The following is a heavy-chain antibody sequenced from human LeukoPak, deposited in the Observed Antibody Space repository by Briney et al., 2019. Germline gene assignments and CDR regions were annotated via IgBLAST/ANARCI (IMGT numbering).Heavy chain of an antibody. CDR2: IRYDGSNK. CDR3: AKDRTTYYYGSGSSYYFDY. V-gene: IGHV3-30*02. J-gene: IGHJ4*02. CDR1: GFTFSNYW. Sequence: GGSLRLSCAASGFTFSNYWMSWVRQAPGKGLEWVAFIRYDGSNKYYADSVKGRFTISRDNSKNTLYLQMNSLRAEDTAVYYCAKDRTTYYYGSGSSYYFDYWGQGTLVTVSS. D-gene: IGHD3-10*01.